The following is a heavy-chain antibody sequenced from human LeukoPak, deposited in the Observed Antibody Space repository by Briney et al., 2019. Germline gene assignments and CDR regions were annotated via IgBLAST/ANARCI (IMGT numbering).Heavy chain of an antibody. V-gene: IGHV3-66*01. D-gene: IGHD6-19*01. CDR3: ASGPLTYSSDWYEMGY. J-gene: IGHJ4*02. CDR1: GFTVSSNY. Sequence: PPGGSLRLSCAPSGFTVSSNYLSWVRQAPGKGLEWVSVICSDGATFYADSVKGRFTLSSDNSKNTPYLQMNSMSAAGTALVYPASGPLTYSSDWYEMGYGGQGSLVTVSS. CDR2: ICSDGAT.